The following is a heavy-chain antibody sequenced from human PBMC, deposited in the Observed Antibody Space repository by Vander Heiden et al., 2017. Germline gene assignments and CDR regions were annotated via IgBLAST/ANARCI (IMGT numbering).Heavy chain of an antibody. CDR1: GFTFSSYA. J-gene: IGHJ4*02. V-gene: IGHV3-23*01. Sequence: EVQLLGSGGGLVQPGGSLRLSCAASGFTFSSYAMSWVRQAPGKGLEWVSAISGSGGSTYYADSVKGRCTISRDNSKNTLYLQMNSLRAEDTAVYYCATARSSGWYEGVCDYWGQGTRVTVSS. D-gene: IGHD6-19*01. CDR3: ATARSSGWYEGVCDY. CDR2: ISGSGGST.